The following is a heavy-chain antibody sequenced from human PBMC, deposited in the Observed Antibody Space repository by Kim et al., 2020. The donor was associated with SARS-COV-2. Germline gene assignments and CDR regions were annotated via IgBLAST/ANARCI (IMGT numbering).Heavy chain of an antibody. J-gene: IGHJ4*02. Sequence: GGSLRLSCAASGFTFSSYGMNWVRQAPGKGLEWVSSISSSSSYIYYVDSVKGRFTISRDNAKNSLYLQMNSLRAEDTAVYYCARDQSSGWYYFDYWGQGTLVTVSS. D-gene: IGHD6-19*01. CDR2: ISSSSSYI. CDR3: ARDQSSGWYYFDY. V-gene: IGHV3-21*01. CDR1: GFTFSSYG.